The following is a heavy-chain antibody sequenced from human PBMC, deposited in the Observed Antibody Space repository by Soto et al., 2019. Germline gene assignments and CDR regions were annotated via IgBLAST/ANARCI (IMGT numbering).Heavy chain of an antibody. V-gene: IGHV3-48*03. CDR1: GFTFSSYE. CDR3: ARVPDTAMVGSDY. CDR2: ISSSGSTI. Sequence: PGGSLRLSCAASGFTFSSYEMNWVRQAPGKGLEWVSYISSSGSTIYYADSVKGRFTISRDNAKNSLYLQMNSLRAEDTAVYYCARVPDTAMVGSDYWGQGTLVTVSS. D-gene: IGHD5-18*01. J-gene: IGHJ4*02.